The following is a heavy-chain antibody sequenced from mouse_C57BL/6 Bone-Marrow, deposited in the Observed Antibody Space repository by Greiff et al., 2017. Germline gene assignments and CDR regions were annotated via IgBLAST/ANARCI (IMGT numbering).Heavy chain of an antibody. CDR1: GYSFTGYY. J-gene: IGHJ4*01. CDR2: INPSTGGT. CDR3: ARDYYPDYYAMDY. Sequence: VQLKKSGPELVKPGASVKISCKASGYSFTGYYMNWVKQSPEKSLEWIGEINPSTGGTTYNQKFKAKATLTVDKSSSTAYMQLKSLTSEDSAVYYCARDYYPDYYAMDYWGQGTSVTVSS. D-gene: IGHD1-1*01. V-gene: IGHV1-42*01.